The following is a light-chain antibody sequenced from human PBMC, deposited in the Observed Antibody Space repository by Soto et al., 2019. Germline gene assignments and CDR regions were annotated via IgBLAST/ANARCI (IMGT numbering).Light chain of an antibody. CDR2: EVS. Sequence: QSALTQPASVSGSPGQSITISCTGTSSDVGTYNYVSWYQQHPVKAPKLMIYEVSNRPSGVSKRFSGSNSGNTASLTISGLQAEDEADYYCRSYTISSTLVFGGGTKLTVL. CDR3: RSYTISSTLV. V-gene: IGLV2-14*01. CDR1: SSDVGTYNY. J-gene: IGLJ3*02.